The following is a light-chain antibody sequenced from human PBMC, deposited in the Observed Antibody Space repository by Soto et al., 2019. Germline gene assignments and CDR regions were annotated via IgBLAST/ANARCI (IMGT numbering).Light chain of an antibody. CDR2: EVS. J-gene: IGLJ3*02. V-gene: IGLV2-8*01. Sequence: QSALTQPPSASGSPGQSVTISCTGTSSDIGNYNYVSWYQHHPGKAPKFMIYEVSKRPSGVPDRFSGSKSDNTASLTVSGLQAEDEAYYYSSSYAGSNNLVFGGGTKLTVL. CDR1: SSDIGNYNY. CDR3: SSYAGSNNLV.